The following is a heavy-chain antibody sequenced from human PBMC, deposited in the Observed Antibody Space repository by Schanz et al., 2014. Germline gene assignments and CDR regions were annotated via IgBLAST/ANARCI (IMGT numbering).Heavy chain of an antibody. D-gene: IGHD5-18*01. CDR3: AKDRGDGYSNGILQY. CDR1: GFTFSDHF. J-gene: IGHJ4*02. CDR2: ISYDGTNE. Sequence: VKLVESGGGLVQPGGSLRLSCAASGFTFSDHFMDWVRQAPGKGLEWVAVISYDGTNEYYAESVKGRFTISRDNAKNTFYLHMNSLRNEDTAVYFCAKDRGDGYSNGILQYWGLGTLVTVSS. V-gene: IGHV3-30*18.